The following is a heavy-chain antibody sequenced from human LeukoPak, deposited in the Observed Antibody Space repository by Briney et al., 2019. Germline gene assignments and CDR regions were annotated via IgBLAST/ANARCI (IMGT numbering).Heavy chain of an antibody. CDR3: ARGARKGDDYGGFFDY. D-gene: IGHD4-23*01. J-gene: IGHJ4*02. CDR2: ISYDESDE. Sequence: GGSLRLSCAASGFTFSIYAMHWVRQAPGKGLEWVAVISYDESDEYYADSVKGRFTIPRDNSKNTLYLQKNSLRPEDTAVYYWARGARKGDDYGGFFDYWGQGTLVTVSS. V-gene: IGHV3-30*04. CDR1: GFTFSIYA.